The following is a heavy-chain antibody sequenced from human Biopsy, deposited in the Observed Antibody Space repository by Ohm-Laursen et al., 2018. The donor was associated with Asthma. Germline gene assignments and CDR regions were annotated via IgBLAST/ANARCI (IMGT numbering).Heavy chain of an antibody. CDR1: GLTLGNYP. CDR2: ISYEGSNK. V-gene: IGHV3-30*03. CDR3: ARSDDMGV. J-gene: IGHJ6*02. Sequence: RSLRLSGQASGLTLGNYPSPWFRQPQAKGLGWVALISYEGSNKHYAESVKGRITISRDNSKNTLYLQMNSLRAEDTAVYYCARSDDMGVWGQGTTVTVSS.